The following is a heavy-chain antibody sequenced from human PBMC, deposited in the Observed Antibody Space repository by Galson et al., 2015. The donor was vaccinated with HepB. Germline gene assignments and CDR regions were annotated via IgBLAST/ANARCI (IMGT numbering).Heavy chain of an antibody. J-gene: IGHJ3*02. CDR2: ISGSGGST. V-gene: IGHV3-23*01. D-gene: IGHD5-18*01. CDR1: GFTFSSYA. CDR3: AKKIGRGWVQHRFWGAFDI. Sequence: SLRLSCAASGFTFSSYAMSWVRQAPGKGLEWVSAISGSGGSTYYADSVKGRFTISRDNSKNTLYLQMNSLRAEDTAVYYCAKKIGRGWVQHRFWGAFDIWGQGTMVTVSS.